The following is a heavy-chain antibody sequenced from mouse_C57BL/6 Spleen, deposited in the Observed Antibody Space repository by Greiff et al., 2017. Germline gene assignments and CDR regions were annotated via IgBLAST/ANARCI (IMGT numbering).Heavy chain of an antibody. CDR2: IDPSDSYT. CDR3: ARPLPVRAMDY. Sequence: QVQLQQSGAELVRPGTSVKLSCKASGYTFTSYWMHWVKQRPGQGLEWIGVIDPSDSYTNYNQKFKGKATLTVDTSSSTAYMQLSSLTSEDSAVYYCARPLPVRAMDYWGQGTSVTVSS. J-gene: IGHJ4*01. V-gene: IGHV1-59*01. CDR1: GYTFTSYW.